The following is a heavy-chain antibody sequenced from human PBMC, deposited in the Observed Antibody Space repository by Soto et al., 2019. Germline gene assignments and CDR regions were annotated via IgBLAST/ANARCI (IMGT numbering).Heavy chain of an antibody. V-gene: IGHV1-18*04. Sequence: GXLVKVSCKASAYTLTSYGISWVRQAPGQGLEGVGWISAYNGNTNYAQKLQGRVTMTTDTSTSTAYMELRSLRSDDTAVYYCARDLVYSSSWPGPGYYYGMDVWGQGTTVTVSS. J-gene: IGHJ6*02. CDR3: ARDLVYSSSWPGPGYYYGMDV. CDR1: AYTLTSYG. CDR2: ISAYNGNT. D-gene: IGHD6-13*01.